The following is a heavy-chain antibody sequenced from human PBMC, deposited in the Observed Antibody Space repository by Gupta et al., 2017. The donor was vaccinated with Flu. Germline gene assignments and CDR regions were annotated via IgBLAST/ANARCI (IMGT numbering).Heavy chain of an antibody. CDR1: GYTFTAYY. V-gene: IGHV1-2*06. CDR3: AREKFCSTVSCYRWFDP. D-gene: IGHD2-2*02. CDR2: INPHSGST. Sequence: QVQLVQSGAEVKKPGASVQVSCKASGYTFTAYYIHWVRQAPGQGLEWMGRINPHSGSTNYEQKFQGRVTVTMDTSISTAYMDLSRLRSDDTAVYYCAREKFCSTVSCYRWFDPWGQGTLVTVSS. J-gene: IGHJ5*02.